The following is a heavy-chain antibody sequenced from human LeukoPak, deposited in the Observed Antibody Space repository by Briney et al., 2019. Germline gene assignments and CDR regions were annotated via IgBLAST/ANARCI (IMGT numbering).Heavy chain of an antibody. D-gene: IGHD3-10*01. CDR3: ARDGGITMVRGPPAEYFQH. V-gene: IGHV3-23*01. CDR2: ISGSGGST. J-gene: IGHJ1*01. CDR1: GFTFSSYA. Sequence: GGSLRLSCAASGFTFSSYAMSWVRQAPGKGLEWVSAISGSGGSTYYADSVKGRFTISRDNSKNTLYLQMNSLRAEDTAVYYCARDGGITMVRGPPAEYFQHWGQGTLVTVSS.